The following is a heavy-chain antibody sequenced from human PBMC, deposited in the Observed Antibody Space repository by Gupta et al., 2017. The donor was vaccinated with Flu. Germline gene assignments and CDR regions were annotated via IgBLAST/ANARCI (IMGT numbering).Heavy chain of an antibody. Sequence: QLQLQESGPGLVKPSETLSLTCSVSGGSISKNGYYWGWLRQPPGKGLEWIANIHYNGNSYYTPSLKSRVTISVDTSKNEISLNLSSVTAADTAVYYGARVTYDFWSGYYEATYYMDGWGNGTTVTVSS. D-gene: IGHD3-3*01. CDR1: GGSISKNGYY. J-gene: IGHJ6*03. CDR2: IHYNGNS. V-gene: IGHV4-39*01. CDR3: ARVTYDFWSGYYEATYYMDG.